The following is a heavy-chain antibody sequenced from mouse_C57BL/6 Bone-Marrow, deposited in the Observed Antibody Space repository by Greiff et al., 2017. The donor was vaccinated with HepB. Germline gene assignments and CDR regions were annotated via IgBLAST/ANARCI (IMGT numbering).Heavy chain of an antibody. Sequence: EVKLVESGEGLVKPGGSLKLSCAASGFTFSSYAMSWVRQTPEKRLEWVAYISSGGDYIYYADTVKGRFTISRDNARNTLYMQMSSLKSEDTAMYYCTRAPYYYVRLHYAMDYWGQGTSVTVSS. CDR1: GFTFSSYA. D-gene: IGHD1-1*01. CDR2: ISSGGDYI. CDR3: TRAPYYYVRLHYAMDY. J-gene: IGHJ4*01. V-gene: IGHV5-9-1*02.